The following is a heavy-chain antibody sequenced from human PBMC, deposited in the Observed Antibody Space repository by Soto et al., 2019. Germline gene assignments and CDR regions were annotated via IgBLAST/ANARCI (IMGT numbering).Heavy chain of an antibody. V-gene: IGHV1-2*04. CDR2: INPNSGGT. Sequence: ASVKVSCKASGYTFTGYYMHWVRQAPGQGLEWMGWINPNSGGTNYAQKFQGWVTMTRDTSISTAYMELSRLRSDDTAVYYCARRGGCGGDCYLGGDAFDIWGQGTMVTVSS. CDR1: GYTFTGYY. CDR3: ARRGGCGGDCYLGGDAFDI. J-gene: IGHJ3*02. D-gene: IGHD2-21*02.